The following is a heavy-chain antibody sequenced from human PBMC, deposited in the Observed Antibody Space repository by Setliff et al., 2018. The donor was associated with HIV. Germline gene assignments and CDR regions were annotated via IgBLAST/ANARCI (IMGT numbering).Heavy chain of an antibody. Sequence: PSETLSLTCAVSDGSISSSNWWSWVRQPPGKGLEWIGEIFHTQNPNYSPSLKSRVTISVNKSKNQFSLRLTSVTAADTAVYYCARGANFWSGYDSWGQGTLVTVSS. V-gene: IGHV4-4*02. CDR1: DGSISSSNW. CDR2: IFHTQNP. CDR3: ARGANFWSGYDS. J-gene: IGHJ4*02. D-gene: IGHD3-3*01.